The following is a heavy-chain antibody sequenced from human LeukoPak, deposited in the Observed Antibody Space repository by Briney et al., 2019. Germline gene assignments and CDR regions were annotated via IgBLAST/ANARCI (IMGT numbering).Heavy chain of an antibody. CDR1: QFTFSSYG. V-gene: IGHV3-30*02. CDR2: IGDDGSSD. D-gene: IGHD3-22*01. CDR3: ARGVLYYYDSSGYYHPEDY. Sequence: GGSLRLSCAASQFTFSSYGMHWVRQAPGKGLEWVAFIGDDGSSDYYADSVKGRFTISRDNSKNTLYLQMNSLRAEDTAVYYCARGVLYYYDSSGYYHPEDYWGQGTLVTVSS. J-gene: IGHJ4*02.